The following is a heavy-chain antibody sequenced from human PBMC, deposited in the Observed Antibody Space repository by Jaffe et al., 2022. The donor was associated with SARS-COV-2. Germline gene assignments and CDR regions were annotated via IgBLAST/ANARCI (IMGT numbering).Heavy chain of an antibody. Sequence: QVQLLQSGPEVKKPGASVKVSCKASGYTFTNNGITWVRQAPGQGLEWMGWISAYSGNTKYAQKVQGRVTMTTDTSTSTAYMELRSLRSDDTAVYYCARDSATLTTGWFDTWGQGTLVTVSS. J-gene: IGHJ5*02. CDR2: ISAYSGNT. D-gene: IGHD3-22*01. CDR1: GYTFTNNG. CDR3: ARDSATLTTGWFDT. V-gene: IGHV1-18*04.